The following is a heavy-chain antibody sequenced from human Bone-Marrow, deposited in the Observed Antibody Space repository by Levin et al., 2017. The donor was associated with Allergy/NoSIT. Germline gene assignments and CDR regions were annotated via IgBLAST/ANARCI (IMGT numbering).Heavy chain of an antibody. Sequence: GESLKISCAASGVTVSSQYMSWVRQAPGKGLEWVSVIHRSGNTYYADSVKGRFTISRDNSKNTLFLQMNSLRSEDTAVYYCATSAVAGPVDYYYMDVWGQGTTVTVSS. D-gene: IGHD6-19*01. CDR1: GVTVSSQY. CDR3: ATSAVAGPVDYYYMDV. J-gene: IGHJ6*03. V-gene: IGHV3-66*02. CDR2: IHRSGNT.